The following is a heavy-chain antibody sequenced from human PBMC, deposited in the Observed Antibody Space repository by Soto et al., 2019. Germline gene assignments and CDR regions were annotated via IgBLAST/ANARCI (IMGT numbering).Heavy chain of an antibody. CDR2: IWYDGSNK. V-gene: IGHV3-33*01. CDR3: AAAAGPPYFDY. J-gene: IGHJ4*02. CDR1: GFTFSSYG. D-gene: IGHD6-13*01. Sequence: GGSLRLSCAASGFTFSSYGMHWVRQAPGKGLEWVAVIWYDGSNKYYADSVKGRFTISRDNSKNTLYLQMNSLRAEDTAVYYCAAAAGPPYFDYWGQGTLVTVSS.